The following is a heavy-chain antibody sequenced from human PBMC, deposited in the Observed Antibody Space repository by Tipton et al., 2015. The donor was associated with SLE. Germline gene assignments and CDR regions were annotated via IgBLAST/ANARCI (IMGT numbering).Heavy chain of an antibody. CDR3: AKERAAMVYYFDY. CDR1: GFTVSSNY. V-gene: IGHV3-53*01. Sequence: SLRLSCAASGFTVSSNYMSWVRQAPGKGLEWVSVIYSGGSTYYADSVKGRFTISRDNSKNTLYLQMNSLRAEDTAVYYCAKERAAMVYYFDYWGQGTLVTVSS. CDR2: IYSGGST. J-gene: IGHJ4*02. D-gene: IGHD5-18*01.